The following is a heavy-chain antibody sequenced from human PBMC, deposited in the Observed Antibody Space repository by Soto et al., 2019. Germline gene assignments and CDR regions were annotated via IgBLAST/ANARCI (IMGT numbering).Heavy chain of an antibody. CDR1: GFTFSDYY. CDR3: TRYYDSSGYYRGKIDY. Sequence: GGSLRLSCAASGFTFSDYYMSWIRQAPGKGLEWVSYISSSGSTIYYADSVKGRFTISRDNAKNSLYLQMNSLRAEDTAVYYCTRYYDSSGYYRGKIDYWGQGTLVTVSS. V-gene: IGHV3-11*01. D-gene: IGHD3-22*01. J-gene: IGHJ4*02. CDR2: ISSSGSTI.